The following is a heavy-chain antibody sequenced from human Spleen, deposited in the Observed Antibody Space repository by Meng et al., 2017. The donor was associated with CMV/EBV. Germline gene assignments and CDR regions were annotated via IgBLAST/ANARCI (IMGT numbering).Heavy chain of an antibody. D-gene: IGHD6-13*01. Sequence: GGSLRLSCAASGFIFSTYAMTWVRQAPGKGLEWVSAIGGSGDTIYYADSVKGRFTISRDNSKKTLYLQMNSLRAEDTAVYYCAIGATIAAADYWGQGTLVTVSS. V-gene: IGHV3-23*01. J-gene: IGHJ4*02. CDR3: AIGATIAAADY. CDR2: IGGSGDTI. CDR1: GFIFSTYA.